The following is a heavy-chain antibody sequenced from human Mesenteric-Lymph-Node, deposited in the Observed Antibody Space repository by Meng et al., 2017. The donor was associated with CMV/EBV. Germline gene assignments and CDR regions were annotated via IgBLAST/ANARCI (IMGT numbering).Heavy chain of an antibody. V-gene: IGHV4-39*07. J-gene: IGHJ4*02. CDR3: AREGYCSDTSCYFPLDY. Sequence: SETLSLTCTVSGGSISSSSYYWGWIRQPPGKGLEWIGSIYYSGSTYYNPSLESRVTISLDTSKNQFSLKLSSVTAADTAIYYCAREGYCSDTSCYFPLDYWGQGTLVTVSS. D-gene: IGHD2-2*01. CDR1: GGSISSSSYY. CDR2: IYYSGST.